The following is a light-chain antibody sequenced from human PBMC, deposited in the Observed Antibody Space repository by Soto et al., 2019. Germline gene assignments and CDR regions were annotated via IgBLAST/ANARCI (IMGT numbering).Light chain of an antibody. CDR2: GAS. V-gene: IGKV3D-20*02. J-gene: IGKJ4*01. CDR1: QSVTNSF. Sequence: EIVLSQSPGTLSFSPGEIATLSFGASQSVTNSFLAWYQQKPGQAPRLLIYGASRRATGIPARFSGSGSGTDFTLTISSLEPEDFAVYYCQQRSNWPLTFGGGTKVDIK. CDR3: QQRSNWPLT.